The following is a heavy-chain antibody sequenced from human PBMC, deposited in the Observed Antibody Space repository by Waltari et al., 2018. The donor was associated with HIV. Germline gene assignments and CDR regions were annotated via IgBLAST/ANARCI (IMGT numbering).Heavy chain of an antibody. V-gene: IGHV4-34*01. D-gene: IGHD5-18*01. CDR2: ISHKKDI. Sequence: QVRLYQWGAGLLRPSDTLSLTCAGYGASFDGYFWSWVRQSPGQGLEWIGEISHKKDIKLTPSLMSRITMSIDTSNMPFSLKMISVTAADTAVYFCASQDTATFTSNFHYWGQGTQVTVSS. J-gene: IGHJ4*02. CDR3: ASQDTATFTSNFHY. CDR1: GASFDGYF.